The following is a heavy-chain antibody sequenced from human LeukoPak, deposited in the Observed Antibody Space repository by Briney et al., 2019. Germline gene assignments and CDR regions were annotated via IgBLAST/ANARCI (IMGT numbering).Heavy chain of an antibody. CDR1: GGTFSSYA. V-gene: IGHV1-69*13. CDR3: ASCPGPCYYYHGMDV. Sequence: SVKVSCTASGGTFSSYAISWVRQAPGQGLEWMGGIIPIFGTANYAQKFQGRVTITADESTSTAYMELSSLRSEDTAVYYCASCPGPCYYYHGMDVWGQGTTVTVSS. CDR2: IIPIFGTA. J-gene: IGHJ6*02.